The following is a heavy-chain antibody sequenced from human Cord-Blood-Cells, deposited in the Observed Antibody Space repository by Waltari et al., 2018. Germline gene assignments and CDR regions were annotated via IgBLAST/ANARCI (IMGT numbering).Heavy chain of an antibody. CDR2: INHSGST. Sequence: QVQLQQWGAGLLKPSETLSLTCAVYGGSFSGYYWSWIRQPPGKGLEWIGEINHSGSTNNNPSLKSRVTISGDTSKNQFSLKLSSVTAADTAVYYCARGTGGGYSSSSGTFDYWGQGTLVTVSS. CDR3: ARGTGGGYSSSSGTFDY. CDR1: GGSFSGYY. D-gene: IGHD6-6*01. V-gene: IGHV4-34*01. J-gene: IGHJ4*02.